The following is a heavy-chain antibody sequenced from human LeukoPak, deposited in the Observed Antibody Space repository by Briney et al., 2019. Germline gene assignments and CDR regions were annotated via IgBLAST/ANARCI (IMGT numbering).Heavy chain of an antibody. Sequence: GASVKVSCKASRYTFTGYYLHWVRQAPGQGLEWMGWINPDSGDTVYAQNFQGRVTMTRDTSVSTAFMEMSSLRSDDTAVYYCARLVGYCIGADCIDYWGQGTLVTVSA. V-gene: IGHV1-2*02. D-gene: IGHD2-15*01. CDR2: INPDSGDT. CDR1: RYTFTGYY. J-gene: IGHJ4*02. CDR3: ARLVGYCIGADCIDY.